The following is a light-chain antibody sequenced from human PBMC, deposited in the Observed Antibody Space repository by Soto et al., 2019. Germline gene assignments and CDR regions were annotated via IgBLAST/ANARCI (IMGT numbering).Light chain of an antibody. V-gene: IGKV1-39*01. Sequence: DIQMTQSPSSLSASVGDRVTITCRASQSISSYLNWYQQKPGKAPKLLIYAASSLQSGVPSRFSGSGSGTAFTLTISSLQPEDFATYYCQQSYSTLGTFGQGTKVEIK. CDR2: AAS. CDR3: QQSYSTLGT. J-gene: IGKJ1*01. CDR1: QSISSY.